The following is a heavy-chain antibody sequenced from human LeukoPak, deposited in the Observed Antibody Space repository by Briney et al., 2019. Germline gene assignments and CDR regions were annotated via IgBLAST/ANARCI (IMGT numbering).Heavy chain of an antibody. CDR3: AREWFLGAFDI. J-gene: IGHJ3*02. D-gene: IGHD3-10*01. CDR1: GYTFSSYS. CDR2: ISSSSSYI. Sequence: GGSLRLSCAASGYTFSSYSMNWVRQAPGKGLEWVSSISSSSSYIYYADSVKGRFTISRDNAKNSLYLQMNSLRAEDTAVYYCAREWFLGAFDIWGQGTMVTVSS. V-gene: IGHV3-21*01.